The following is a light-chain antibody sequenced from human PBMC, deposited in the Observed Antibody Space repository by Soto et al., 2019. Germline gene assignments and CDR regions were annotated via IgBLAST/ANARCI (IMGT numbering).Light chain of an antibody. Sequence: TKLTHSQSSLSASVGDKSPITCGAVKGIRSFLAWYQQKPGKAPKLLIYGASTLQSGVPSRFSGSGSGTDFTLTIGSLQPEDFATYYCQQLNSFPIPFGPGTKVDIK. CDR2: GAS. V-gene: IGKV1-9*01. CDR3: QQLNSFPIP. J-gene: IGKJ3*01. CDR1: KGIRSF.